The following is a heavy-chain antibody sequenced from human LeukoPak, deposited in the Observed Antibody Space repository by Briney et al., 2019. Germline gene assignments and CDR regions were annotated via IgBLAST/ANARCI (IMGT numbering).Heavy chain of an antibody. CDR2: IYPGDSDT. V-gene: IGHV5-51*01. Sequence: GESLKISCKGSGYSFTNYWIGWVRKMHGKGLEWVGIIYPGDSDTRYSPSFQGQVTISADKSISTAFLQWSSLKASDTAIYYCARSWVAGYGTVLDYWGQGTLVTVSS. D-gene: IGHD6-19*01. J-gene: IGHJ4*02. CDR3: ARSWVAGYGTVLDY. CDR1: GYSFTNYW.